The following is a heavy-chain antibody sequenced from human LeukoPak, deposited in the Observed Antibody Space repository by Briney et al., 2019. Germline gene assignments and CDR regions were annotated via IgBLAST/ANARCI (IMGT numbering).Heavy chain of an antibody. D-gene: IGHD3/OR15-3a*01. J-gene: IGHJ4*02. CDR1: GFTFSSYG. CDR2: ISYDGSNK. Sequence: GGSLRLSCAASGFTFSSYGMHWVRQAPGKGLEWVAVISYDGSNKYYADSVKGRFTISRDNSKNTLYLQMNSLRAEDTAVYYCAREDFRSHFDHWGQGTLVTVSS. CDR3: AREDFRSHFDH. V-gene: IGHV3-30*03.